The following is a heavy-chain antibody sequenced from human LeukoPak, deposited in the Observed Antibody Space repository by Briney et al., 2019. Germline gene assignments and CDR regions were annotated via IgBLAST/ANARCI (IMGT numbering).Heavy chain of an antibody. CDR1: GYSFTSHW. CDR3: ARLDYYDSSGYPLGYFQH. V-gene: IGHV5-51*01. D-gene: IGHD3-22*01. CDR2: IYPGDSDT. J-gene: IGHJ1*01. Sequence: GESLKISCKASGYSFTSHWIGWVRQMPGKGLEWMGIIYPGDSDTRYSPSFQGQVTISADKSISTAYLQWSSLKASDTAMYYCARLDYYDSSGYPLGYFQHWGQGTLVTVSS.